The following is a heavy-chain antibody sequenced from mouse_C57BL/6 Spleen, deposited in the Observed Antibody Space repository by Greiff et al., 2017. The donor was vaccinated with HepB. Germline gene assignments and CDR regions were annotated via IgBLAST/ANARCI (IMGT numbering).Heavy chain of an antibody. D-gene: IGHD2-10*01. V-gene: IGHV5-17*01. J-gene: IGHJ3*01. CDR3: ASQAYYGNYEAWFAY. Sequence: EVQRVESGGGLVKPGGSLKLSCAASGFTFSDYGMHWVRQAPEKGLEWVAYISSGSSTIYYADTVKGRFTISRDNAKNTLFLQMTSLRSEDTAMYYCASQAYYGNYEAWFAYWGQGTLVTVSA. CDR2: ISSGSSTI. CDR1: GFTFSDYG.